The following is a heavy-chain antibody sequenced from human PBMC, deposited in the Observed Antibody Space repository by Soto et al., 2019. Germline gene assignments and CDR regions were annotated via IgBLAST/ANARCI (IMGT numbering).Heavy chain of an antibody. CDR3: ARGQWLDNY. Sequence: SETLSLTCAVYGGSLNDYYWTWNRQPPGEGLEWIGEISHSGTTNYNPSLKSRVTMSVDTSKNQFSLRLTSVTAADTAVYYCARGQWLDNYWGQGTLVTVS. CDR2: ISHSGTT. V-gene: IGHV4-34*01. D-gene: IGHD6-19*01. CDR1: GGSLNDYY. J-gene: IGHJ4*02.